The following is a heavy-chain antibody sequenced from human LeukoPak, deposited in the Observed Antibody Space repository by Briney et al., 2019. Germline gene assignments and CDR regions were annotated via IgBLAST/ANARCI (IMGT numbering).Heavy chain of an antibody. Sequence: GGSLRLSCAASGFTFSDYSMNWVRQAPGKGLEWISYIGFDSGNTNYADSVKGRFTISGDKAKNSLYLQRNSLRVEDTAVYYCARDYKYAFDNWGQGTLVTVSS. CDR2: IGFDSGNT. CDR1: GFTFSDYS. V-gene: IGHV3-48*01. D-gene: IGHD5-24*01. CDR3: ARDYKYAFDN. J-gene: IGHJ4*02.